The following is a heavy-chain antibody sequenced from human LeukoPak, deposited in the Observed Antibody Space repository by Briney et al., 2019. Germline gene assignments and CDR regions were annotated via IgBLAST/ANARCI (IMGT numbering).Heavy chain of an antibody. Sequence: ASVKVSCKASEYTFTSYDINWVRQATGQGLEWMGWMNPNSGNTGYAQKFQGRVTMTRNTSISTAYMELSSLRSEDTAVYYCARTQRIAVAATHWGQGTLVTVSS. J-gene: IGHJ4*02. CDR3: ARTQRIAVAATH. V-gene: IGHV1-8*01. CDR2: MNPNSGNT. CDR1: EYTFTSYD. D-gene: IGHD6-19*01.